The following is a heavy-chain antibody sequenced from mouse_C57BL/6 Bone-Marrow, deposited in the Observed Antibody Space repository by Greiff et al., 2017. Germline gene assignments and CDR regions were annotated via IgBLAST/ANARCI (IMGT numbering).Heavy chain of an antibody. CDR3: AIGRDYYAMDY. CDR1: GYTFTSYW. Sequence: QVQLQQPGAELVKPGASVKVSCKASGYTFTSYWMHWVKQRPGQGLEWIGRIHPSDSDTNYNQKFKGKATLTVDQYSSTAYMQLSSLTSKDAAVFYCAIGRDYYAMDYWGQGTSVTVSS. V-gene: IGHV1-74*01. J-gene: IGHJ4*01. CDR2: IHPSDSDT.